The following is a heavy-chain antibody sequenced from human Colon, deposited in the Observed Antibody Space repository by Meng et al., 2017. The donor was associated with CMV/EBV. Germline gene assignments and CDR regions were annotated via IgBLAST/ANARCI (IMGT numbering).Heavy chain of an antibody. J-gene: IGHJ5*02. V-gene: IGHV3-23*01. D-gene: IGHD4-17*01. Sequence: GGSLRLSCAASGFSFRSYGMTWVRQAPGKGLEWVSVISTGQSTYYADSVKGRFTISRDNSENTLYLQMSGLRVEDTALYYCAPVGGWGTGTPTTLITWGQGTLVTVSS. CDR2: ISTGQST. CDR3: APVGGWGTGTPTTLIT. CDR1: GFSFRSYG.